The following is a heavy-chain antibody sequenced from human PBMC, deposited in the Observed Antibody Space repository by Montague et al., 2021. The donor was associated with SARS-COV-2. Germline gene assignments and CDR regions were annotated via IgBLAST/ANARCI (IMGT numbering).Heavy chain of an antibody. CDR2: INHRGYI. CDR1: GGSFSNFY. CDR3: ASAPRNSFGYWAY. D-gene: IGHD3-22*01. Sequence: SETLSLTCAVYGGSFSNFYWSWIRQPPGKGLEWIGEINHRGYIDXXPSLESRVTISVDTSKNQFSLKVNSVTAADTAVYYCASAPRNSFGYWAYWGQGTLLTVSS. J-gene: IGHJ4*02. V-gene: IGHV4-34*01.